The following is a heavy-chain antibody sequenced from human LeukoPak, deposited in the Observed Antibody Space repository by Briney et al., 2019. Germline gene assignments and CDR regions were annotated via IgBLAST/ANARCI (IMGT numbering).Heavy chain of an antibody. D-gene: IGHD4-11*01. Sequence: PGRSLRLSCAASGFTYSHYGMHWVRQAPGKGLERVAVIWSDGTEKYYGDAVKGRFTISRDNSRNTLYLRMNSLRGEDTAVYYCAKDAQRGFDYSNSLEYWGQGTLVTVSS. CDR3: AKDAQRGFDYSNSLEY. CDR1: GFTYSHYG. J-gene: IGHJ4*02. CDR2: IWSDGTEK. V-gene: IGHV3-33*06.